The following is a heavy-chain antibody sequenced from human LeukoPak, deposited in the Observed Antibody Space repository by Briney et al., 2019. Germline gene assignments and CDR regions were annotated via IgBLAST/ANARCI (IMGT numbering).Heavy chain of an antibody. Sequence: ASVKVSCKASGYTFTGYYMHWVRQAPGQGLEWTGWINPNSGGTNYAQKFQGRVTMTRDTSISTAYMELSRLRSDDTAVYYCARGALPAVALYYFDYWGQGTLVTVSS. V-gene: IGHV1-2*02. D-gene: IGHD1-26*01. CDR3: ARGALPAVALYYFDY. CDR1: GYTFTGYY. J-gene: IGHJ4*02. CDR2: INPNSGGT.